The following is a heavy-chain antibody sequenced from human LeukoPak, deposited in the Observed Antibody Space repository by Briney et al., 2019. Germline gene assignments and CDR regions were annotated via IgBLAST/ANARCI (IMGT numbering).Heavy chain of an antibody. CDR3: ARDHLSGQQLPPAHVDY. CDR1: GFTFSSYG. V-gene: IGHV3-33*01. Sequence: GRSLRLSCAASGFTFSSYGMHWVRQAPGKGLVLVAVIWYDGSNKYYADSVKGRFTISRDNSKNTLYLQMNSLRAEDTAVYYCARDHLSGQQLPPAHVDYWGQGTLVTVSS. CDR2: IWYDGSNK. D-gene: IGHD6-13*01. J-gene: IGHJ4*02.